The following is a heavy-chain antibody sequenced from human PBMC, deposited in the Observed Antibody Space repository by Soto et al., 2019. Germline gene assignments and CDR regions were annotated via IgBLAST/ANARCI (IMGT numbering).Heavy chain of an antibody. CDR3: ARHMGTGTPIYYYYMDV. CDR2: IYYSGST. Sequence: PSETLSLTCTVSGGSISSSSYYWGWIRQPPGKGLEWIGSIYYSGSTYYNPSLKSRVTISVDTSKNQFSLKLSSVTAADTAVYYCARHMGTGTPIYYYYMDVWGKGTTVTVSS. CDR1: GGSISSSSYY. V-gene: IGHV4-39*01. D-gene: IGHD1-1*01. J-gene: IGHJ6*03.